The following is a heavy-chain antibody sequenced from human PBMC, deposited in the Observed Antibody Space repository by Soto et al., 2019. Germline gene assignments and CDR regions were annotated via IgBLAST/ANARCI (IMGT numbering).Heavy chain of an antibody. CDR2: IIPILGIA. J-gene: IGHJ4*02. Sequence: QVQLVQSGAEVKKPGSSVKVSCKASGGTFSSYTISWVRQAPGQGLEWMGRIIPILGIANYAQKFQGRVTITADKSTSTAYLELSSLRSEDTAVYYCARVANYDILTDYWGQGTLVTVSS. D-gene: IGHD3-9*01. CDR1: GGTFSSYT. V-gene: IGHV1-69*02. CDR3: ARVANYDILTDY.